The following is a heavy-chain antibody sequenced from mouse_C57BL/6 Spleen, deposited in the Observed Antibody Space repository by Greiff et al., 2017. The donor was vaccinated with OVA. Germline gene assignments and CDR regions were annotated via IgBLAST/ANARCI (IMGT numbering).Heavy chain of an antibody. Sequence: VQLKESGPGMVKPSQSLSLTCTVTGYSITSGYDWHWIRHFPGNKLEWMGYISYSGSTNYNPSLKSRISITHDTSKNHFFLKLNSVTTEDTATYYCAREGGYGWFAYWGQGTLVTVSA. J-gene: IGHJ3*01. V-gene: IGHV3-1*01. CDR3: AREGGYGWFAY. CDR1: GYSITSGYD. D-gene: IGHD2-2*01. CDR2: ISYSGST.